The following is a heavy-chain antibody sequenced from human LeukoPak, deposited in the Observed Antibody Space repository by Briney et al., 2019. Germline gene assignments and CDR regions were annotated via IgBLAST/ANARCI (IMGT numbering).Heavy chain of an antibody. J-gene: IGHJ4*02. Sequence: SETLSLTCTVSGGSISSNNYYWGWIRQPPGKGLEWIGSIYYTGSTYYNPSLKSRVTISVDTSKNQFSLQLSCVTAADSAGYYCARHRGPTYYFDSVGYYPFDYWGQGTLVTVSS. D-gene: IGHD3-22*01. CDR1: GGSISSNNYY. V-gene: IGHV4-39*01. CDR3: ARHRGPTYYFDSVGYYPFDY. CDR2: IYYTGST.